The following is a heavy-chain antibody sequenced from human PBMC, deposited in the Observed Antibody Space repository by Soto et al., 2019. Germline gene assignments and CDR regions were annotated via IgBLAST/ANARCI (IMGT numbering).Heavy chain of an antibody. V-gene: IGHV4-59*12. CDR3: AREQVPAAYYFDY. CDR2: INHSGST. Sequence: SEPLSLTCTVSGGSISSYYWSWIRQPPGKGLEWIGYINHSGSTNYNPSLKSRVTISVDTSKNQFSLKLSSVTAADTAVYYCAREQVPAAYYFDYWGQGTLVTVSS. D-gene: IGHD2-2*01. J-gene: IGHJ4*02. CDR1: GGSISSYY.